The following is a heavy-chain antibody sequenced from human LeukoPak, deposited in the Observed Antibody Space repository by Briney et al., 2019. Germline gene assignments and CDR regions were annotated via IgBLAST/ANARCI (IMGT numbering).Heavy chain of an antibody. Sequence: SETLSLTCTVSGGSISSSSYYWGWIRQPPGKGLEWIGNIYYSGSTYYNPSLKSRVTISVDTSKNQFSLKLSSVTAADTAVYYCARVPARKGEGNAFDIWGQGTMVTVSS. V-gene: IGHV4-39*07. CDR2: IYYSGST. CDR1: GGSISSSSYY. J-gene: IGHJ3*02. CDR3: ARVPARKGEGNAFDI. D-gene: IGHD1-14*01.